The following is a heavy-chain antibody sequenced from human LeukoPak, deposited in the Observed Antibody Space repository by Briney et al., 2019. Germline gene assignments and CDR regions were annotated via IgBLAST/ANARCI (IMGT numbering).Heavy chain of an antibody. CDR2: IYYSGST. V-gene: IGHV4-31*03. J-gene: IGHJ4*02. CDR1: GGSVSSGGYY. D-gene: IGHD1-1*01. CDR3: ARGGMTYYFDY. Sequence: SQTLSLTCTVSGGSVSSGGYYWSWIRQHPGKGLEWIGYIYYSGSTYYNPSLKSRVTISVDTSKNQFSLKLSSVTAADTAMYYCARGGMTYYFDYWGQGTLVAVSS.